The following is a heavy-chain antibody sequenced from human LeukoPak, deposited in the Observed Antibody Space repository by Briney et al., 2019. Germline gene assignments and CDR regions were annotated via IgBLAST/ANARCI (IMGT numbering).Heavy chain of an antibody. V-gene: IGHV4-34*01. J-gene: IGHJ4*02. D-gene: IGHD6-6*01. CDR3: ARARIAARPGYFDY. CDR1: GGSFSGYY. Sequence: SETLSVTCAVYGGSFSGYYWSWIRQPPGKGLEWIGEINHSGSTNYNPSLKSRVTISVDTSKNQFSLKLSSVTAADTAVYYCARARIAARPGYFDYWGQGTLVTVSS. CDR2: INHSGST.